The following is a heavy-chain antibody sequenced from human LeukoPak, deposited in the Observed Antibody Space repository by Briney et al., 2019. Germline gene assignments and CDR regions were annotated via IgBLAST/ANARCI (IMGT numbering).Heavy chain of an antibody. CDR3: ARMRIIAVAVYDAFDI. J-gene: IGHJ3*02. CDR1: GFTFSSYA. CDR2: ISYDGSNK. Sequence: GGSLRLSCAASGFTFSSYAMHWVRQAPGKGLEWVAVISYDGSNKYYADSVKGRFTISRDNSKNTLYLQMNNLRAEDTAVYYCARMRIIAVAVYDAFDIWGQGTMVTVSS. V-gene: IGHV3-30-3*01. D-gene: IGHD6-19*01.